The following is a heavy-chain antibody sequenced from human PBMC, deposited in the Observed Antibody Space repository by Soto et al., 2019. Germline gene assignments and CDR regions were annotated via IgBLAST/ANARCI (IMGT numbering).Heavy chain of an antibody. CDR3: TTGVTAMVYYSDY. CDR2: IKRKSDGGTT. D-gene: IGHD5-18*01. J-gene: IGHJ4*02. V-gene: IGHV3-15*01. Sequence: EVQLVESGGGLVKPGGSLRLSCAASGFTFSDALMSWVRQAPGKGLEWVGRIKRKSDGGTTDYAVPVKGRFTISRDDSKNTLYLQMNSLKTEDTAVYYCTTGVTAMVYYSDYWGQGTLVTVAS. CDR1: GFTFSDAL.